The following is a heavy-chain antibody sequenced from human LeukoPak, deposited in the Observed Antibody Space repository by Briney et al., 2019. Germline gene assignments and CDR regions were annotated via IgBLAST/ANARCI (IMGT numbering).Heavy chain of an antibody. CDR3: AREVFTYYDILTGYYSPLPTSD. CDR1: GFTFSSYG. Sequence: GGSLRLSCAASGFTFSSYGMHWVRQAPGKGLEWVAVIWYDGSNKYYADSVKGRFTISRDNSKNTLYLQMNSLRAEDTAVYYCAREVFTYYDILTGYYSPLPTSDWDQGTLVTVSS. D-gene: IGHD3-9*01. J-gene: IGHJ4*02. CDR2: IWYDGSNK. V-gene: IGHV3-33*01.